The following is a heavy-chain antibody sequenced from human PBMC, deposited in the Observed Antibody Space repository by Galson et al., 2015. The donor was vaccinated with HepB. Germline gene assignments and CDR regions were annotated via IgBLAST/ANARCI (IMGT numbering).Heavy chain of an antibody. Sequence: SETLSLTCAVYGGSFSGYYWSWIRQPPGKGLEWIGEINHSESVNYNPSLKSRVTISEDTSKNQVSLKLSSVTAADTAVYYCARAPYPPWYFDLWGRGTLVTVSS. J-gene: IGHJ2*01. CDR3: ARAPYPPWYFDL. CDR2: INHSESV. V-gene: IGHV4-34*01. CDR1: GGSFSGYY. D-gene: IGHD2-2*01.